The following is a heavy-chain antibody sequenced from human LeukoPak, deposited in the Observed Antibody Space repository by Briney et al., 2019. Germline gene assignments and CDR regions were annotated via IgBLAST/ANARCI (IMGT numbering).Heavy chain of an antibody. CDR3: AKDSMVYIVATIFDY. CDR1: RFTFSSYA. D-gene: IGHD5-12*01. V-gene: IGHV3-23*01. J-gene: IGHJ4*02. CDR2: VTASGNTA. Sequence: PGGSLRLSCAASRFTFSSYAMSWVRQAPGKGLEWVSGVTASGNTAFYADSVKGRFTISRDNSKNTLYLQMNSLRAEGTAVYYCAKDSMVYIVATIFDYWGQGTLVTVSS.